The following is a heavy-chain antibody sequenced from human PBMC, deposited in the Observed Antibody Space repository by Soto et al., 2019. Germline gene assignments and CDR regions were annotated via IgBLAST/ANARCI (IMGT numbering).Heavy chain of an antibody. CDR3: ATGHEAAAGTSFDY. CDR2: VYYSGST. CDR1: GGSISSGDYY. Sequence: QVQLQESGPGLVKPSQTLSLTCTVSGGSISSGDYYWSWIRQPPGKGLEWVGYVYYSGSTYYNPSLKSRVTISVDTSKNHFSLKLSSVTAADTAVYYCATGHEAAAGTSFDYGGQGTLVTVSS. D-gene: IGHD6-13*01. V-gene: IGHV4-30-4*01. J-gene: IGHJ4*02.